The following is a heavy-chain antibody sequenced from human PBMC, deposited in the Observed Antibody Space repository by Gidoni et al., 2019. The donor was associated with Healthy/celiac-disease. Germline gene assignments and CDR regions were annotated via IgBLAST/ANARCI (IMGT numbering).Heavy chain of an antibody. J-gene: IGHJ6*03. CDR3: AREKANGAQQKYYYYMDV. CDR1: GFTFSDYY. CDR2: ISSSGSTI. D-gene: IGHD2-8*01. Sequence: QVQLVESGGGLVKPGGSLRLSCAASGFTFSDYYMSWFRQAPGKGLEWVSYISSSGSTIYYADSVKGRFTISRDNAKNSLYLQMNSLRAEDTAVYYCAREKANGAQQKYYYYMDVWGKGTTVTVSS. V-gene: IGHV3-11*01.